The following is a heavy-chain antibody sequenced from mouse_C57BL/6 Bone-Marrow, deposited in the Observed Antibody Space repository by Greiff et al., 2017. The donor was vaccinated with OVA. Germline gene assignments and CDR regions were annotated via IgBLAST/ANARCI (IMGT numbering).Heavy chain of an antibody. J-gene: IGHJ1*03. D-gene: IGHD1-1*01. V-gene: IGHV1-18*01. CDR3: ARGTHYGSSLYWYFDV. CDR2: INPNNGGT. Sequence: VQLQQSGPELVKPGASVKIPCKASGYTFTDYNMDWVKQSHGKSLEWIGDINPNNGGTIYNQKFKGKATLTVDKSSSTAYMELRSLTSEDTAVYYCARGTHYGSSLYWYFDVWGTGTTVTVSS. CDR1: GYTFTDYN.